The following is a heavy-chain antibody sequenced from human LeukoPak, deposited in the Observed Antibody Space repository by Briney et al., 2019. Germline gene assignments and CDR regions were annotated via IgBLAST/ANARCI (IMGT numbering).Heavy chain of an antibody. Sequence: GESLKISCEDSGYSFSNYWIGWVRQMPGKGLEWMGIIYPGDSNTKYNPSFQGQVTISADKSVSTAYLQWSSLKASDTAMYYCARRGGLDYWGQGTLVTVSS. V-gene: IGHV5-51*01. D-gene: IGHD3-10*01. CDR2: IYPGDSNT. CDR3: ARRGGLDY. J-gene: IGHJ4*02. CDR1: GYSFSNYW.